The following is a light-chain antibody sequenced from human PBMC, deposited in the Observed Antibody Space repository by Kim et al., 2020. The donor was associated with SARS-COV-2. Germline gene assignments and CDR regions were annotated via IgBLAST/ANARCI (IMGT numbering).Light chain of an antibody. Sequence: SSELTQDPAVSVALGQPVRITCQGDSLRSYYATWYQQKPGQAPLLVIYGKNNRPSGIPDRFSGSSSGNTASLTITGTQAGDEADYYCNSRDSNNNVLFGG. CDR2: GKN. CDR3: NSRDSNNNVL. V-gene: IGLV3-19*01. J-gene: IGLJ2*01. CDR1: SLRSYY.